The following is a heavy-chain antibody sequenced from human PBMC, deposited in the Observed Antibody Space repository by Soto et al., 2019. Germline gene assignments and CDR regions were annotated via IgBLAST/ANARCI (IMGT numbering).Heavy chain of an antibody. CDR2: IIPIFGTA. D-gene: IGHD2-15*01. V-gene: IGHV1-69*13. CDR1: GGTFSSYA. J-gene: IGHJ2*01. CDR3: ARVPDCCGGSCYFWYFDL. Sequence: SVKVSCKASGGTFSSYAISWVRQAPGQGLEWMGGIIPIFGTANYAQKFQGRVTITADESTSTAYMELSSLRSEDTAVYYCARVPDCCGGSCYFWYFDLWGRGTLVTVSS.